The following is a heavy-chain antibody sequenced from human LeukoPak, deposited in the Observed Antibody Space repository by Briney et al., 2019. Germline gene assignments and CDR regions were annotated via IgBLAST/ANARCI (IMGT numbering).Heavy chain of an antibody. CDR2: ISSSSTTI. J-gene: IGHJ4*02. Sequence: GGSLRLSCAASGFTFSSYSMNWVRQAPGKGLEWISYISSSSTTIYYADSVKGRFTISRDNAKNSLYLQMNSPRDEDSAVYYCAKYCVSASCYASYDYWGQGTLVTVSS. D-gene: IGHD2-2*01. V-gene: IGHV3-48*02. CDR3: AKYCVSASCYASYDY. CDR1: GFTFSSYS.